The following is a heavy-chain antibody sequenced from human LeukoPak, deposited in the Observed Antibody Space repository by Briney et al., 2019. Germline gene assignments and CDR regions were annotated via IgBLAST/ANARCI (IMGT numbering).Heavy chain of an antibody. J-gene: IGHJ4*02. D-gene: IGHD2-15*01. CDR1: GGSISSGDYY. CDR3: ARDCSGGSCYSKDTLDY. V-gene: IGHV4-30-4*01. CDR2: IYYSGST. Sequence: SETLSLTCTVSGGSISSGDYYWSCIRQPPGKGLECIGYIYYSGSTYYNPSLKSRVTISVDTSKNQFSLKLSSVTAADTAVYYCARDCSGGSCYSKDTLDYWGQGTLVTVSS.